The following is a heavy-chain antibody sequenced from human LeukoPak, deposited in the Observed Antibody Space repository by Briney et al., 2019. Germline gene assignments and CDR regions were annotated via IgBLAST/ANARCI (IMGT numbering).Heavy chain of an antibody. CDR1: GFTFSSYAMH. Sequence: LRLSCAASGFTFSSYAMHWVRQAPGKGLEWIGSIYSSGSTYYNSSLRTRVTISVDKSKNQFSLKLTSVTAADTAVYYCARVIRTTGYYSNPKSGSFDFWGQGTLVTVSS. V-gene: IGHV4-39*01. D-gene: IGHD3-9*01. J-gene: IGHJ4*02. CDR3: ARVIRTTGYYSNPKSGSFDF. CDR2: IYSSGST.